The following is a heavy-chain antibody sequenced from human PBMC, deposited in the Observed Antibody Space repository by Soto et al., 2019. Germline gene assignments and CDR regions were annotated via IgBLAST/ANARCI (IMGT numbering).Heavy chain of an antibody. CDR2: ISGSGGST. J-gene: IGHJ2*01. Sequence: GGSLRLSCAASGFTFSSYAMSWVRQAPGKGLEWVSAISGSGGSTYYADSVKGRFTISRDNSKNTLYLQMNSLRAEDTAVYYCAKLGGYGDYVNLYWYFDLWGRGTLVTVSS. CDR3: AKLGGYGDYVNLYWYFDL. D-gene: IGHD4-17*01. CDR1: GFTFSSYA. V-gene: IGHV3-23*01.